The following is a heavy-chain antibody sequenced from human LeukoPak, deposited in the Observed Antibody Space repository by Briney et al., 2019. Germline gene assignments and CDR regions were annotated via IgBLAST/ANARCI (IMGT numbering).Heavy chain of an antibody. J-gene: IGHJ1*01. CDR2: INSDGSST. V-gene: IGHV3-74*01. CDR1: GGSISSSSYY. D-gene: IGHD3-22*01. CDR3: ARALNYYDSSGYYQH. Sequence: ETLSLTCTVSGGSISSSSYYWGWIRQPPGKGLVWVSRINSDGSSTSYADSVKGRFTISRDNSKNTLYLQMNSLRAEDTAVYYCARALNYYDSSGYYQHWGQGTLVTVSS.